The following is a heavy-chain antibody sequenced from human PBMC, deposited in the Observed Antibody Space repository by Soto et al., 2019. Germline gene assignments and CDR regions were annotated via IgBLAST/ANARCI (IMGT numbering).Heavy chain of an antibody. CDR1: GYTFTGYY. CDR2: INPNSGGT. J-gene: IGHJ6*02. D-gene: IGHD6-13*01. V-gene: IGHV1-2*02. CDR3: AITPGIAADGYFQDYSYYYGMDV. Sequence: ASVKVSCKASGYTFTGYYMHWVRQAPGQGLEWMGWINPNSGGTNYAQKFQGRVTMTRDTSISTAYMELSRLRSDDTAVYYCAITPGIAADGYFQDYSYYYGMDVWGQGTTVTVSS.